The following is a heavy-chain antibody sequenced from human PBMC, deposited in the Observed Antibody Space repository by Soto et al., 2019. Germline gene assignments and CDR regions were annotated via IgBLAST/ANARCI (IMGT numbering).Heavy chain of an antibody. J-gene: IGHJ4*02. Sequence: QVQLQESGPGLVKPSGTLSLTCAVSGGSISSSNWWSWVRQPPGKGLEWIGYIYYSGSTYYNPSLKSRVTISVDTSKNQFSLKLSSVTAADTAVYYCAREFPHARGIAARAMGLDYWGQGTLVTVSS. CDR2: IYYSGST. D-gene: IGHD6-6*01. CDR3: AREFPHARGIAARAMGLDY. V-gene: IGHV4-4*02. CDR1: GGSISSSNW.